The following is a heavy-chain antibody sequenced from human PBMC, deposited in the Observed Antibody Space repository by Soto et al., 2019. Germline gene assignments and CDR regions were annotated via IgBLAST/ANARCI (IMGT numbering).Heavy chain of an antibody. Sequence: SGGSLRLSCAASGFTFSSYAMSWVRQAPGKGLEWVSAISGSGGSTYYADSVKGRFTISRDNSKNTLYLQMNSLRAEDTAVYYCAKIAPLDWNDSNYYYYGMDVWGQGTTVTVSS. J-gene: IGHJ6*02. CDR1: GFTFSSYA. CDR3: AKIAPLDWNDSNYYYYGMDV. V-gene: IGHV3-23*01. CDR2: ISGSGGST. D-gene: IGHD1-1*01.